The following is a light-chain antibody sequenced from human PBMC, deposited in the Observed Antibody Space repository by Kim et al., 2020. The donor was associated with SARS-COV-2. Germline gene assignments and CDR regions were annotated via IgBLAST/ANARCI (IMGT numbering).Light chain of an antibody. CDR3: RSRDNSLSALV. V-gene: IGLV1-40*01. Sequence: QSVLTQPPSVSGTPGQRVTISCTGSSSNIGAGDVVNWYQQLPGTAPKLLIYGNINRPSGVPDRFSGSRSGTSASLAITGLQAEDEADYYCRSRDNSLSALVFGGGTQLTVL. J-gene: IGLJ3*02. CDR1: SSNIGAGDV. CDR2: GNI.